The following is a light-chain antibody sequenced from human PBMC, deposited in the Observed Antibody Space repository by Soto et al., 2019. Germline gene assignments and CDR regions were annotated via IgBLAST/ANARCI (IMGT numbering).Light chain of an antibody. CDR2: GVS. CDR1: SSDVGRYNY. Sequence: QSVLTQPASVSGSPGQSITISCTGTSSDVGRYNYVSWYQQFPGKAPKLIIYGVSNRPSGVSNRFSGSKSGNTASLTISGLQAEDEADYYCNSYAGIGYVFGTGTKVTV. V-gene: IGLV2-14*03. CDR3: NSYAGIGYV. J-gene: IGLJ1*01.